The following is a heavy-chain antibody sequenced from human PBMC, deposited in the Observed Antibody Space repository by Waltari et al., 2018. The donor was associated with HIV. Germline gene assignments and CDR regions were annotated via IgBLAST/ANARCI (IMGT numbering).Heavy chain of an antibody. CDR2: ITTKADGESV. V-gene: IGHV3-15*01. CDR3: STSGWLDH. D-gene: IGHD6-25*01. CDR1: GMSFSHAW. J-gene: IGHJ5*02. Sequence: GESLRLSCAVSGMSFSHAWMSWVRQAPGKGLEWIARITTKADGESVDYAEVVRDRFTITRDDSTSTLFLQMSSLKTEDTALYYCSTSGWLDHWGQGTRVTVSS.